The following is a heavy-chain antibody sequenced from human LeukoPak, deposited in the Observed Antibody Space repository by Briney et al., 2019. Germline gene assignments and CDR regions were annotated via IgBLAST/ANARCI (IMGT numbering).Heavy chain of an antibody. CDR3: ARDPSTAMVKIFDY. J-gene: IGHJ4*02. CDR2: IKQDGSEK. CDR1: GFTFSSYW. V-gene: IGHV3-7*01. D-gene: IGHD5-18*01. Sequence: GGSLRLSCAASGFTFSSYWMSWVRQAPGKGLEWVANIKQDGSEKYYVDSVKGRFTISRDNAKNSLYLQMNSLRAEDTAVYYCARDPSTAMVKIFDYWGQGTLVTVSS.